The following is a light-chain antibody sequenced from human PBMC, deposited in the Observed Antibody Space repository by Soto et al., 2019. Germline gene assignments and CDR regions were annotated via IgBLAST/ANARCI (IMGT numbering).Light chain of an antibody. J-gene: IGLJ2*01. CDR2: NVS. CDR1: SSDVGDYDY. Sequence: QSALTQPASVSGSPGQSITISCTGTSSDVGDYDYVSWYQQLPGKAPKLVIYNVSDRPSGVSNRFSGSKSGNTASLTISGLQAEDEAHYYCTSYTSSNSHVLFGGGTKLTVL. V-gene: IGLV2-14*03. CDR3: TSYTSSNSHVL.